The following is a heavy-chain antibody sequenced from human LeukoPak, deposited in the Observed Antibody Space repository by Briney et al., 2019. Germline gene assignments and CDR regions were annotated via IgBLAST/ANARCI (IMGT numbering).Heavy chain of an antibody. Sequence: ASVKVSCKASGYTFTSYGISWVRQAPGQGFQWMGWINPNSGGTNYAQKFQGRVTMTRDTSISTAYMELSRLRSDDTAVYYCARESEGCSSSSCRNLGWFDPWGQGTLVTVSS. CDR2: INPNSGGT. J-gene: IGHJ5*02. D-gene: IGHD2-2*01. CDR1: GYTFTSYG. V-gene: IGHV1-2*02. CDR3: ARESEGCSSSSCRNLGWFDP.